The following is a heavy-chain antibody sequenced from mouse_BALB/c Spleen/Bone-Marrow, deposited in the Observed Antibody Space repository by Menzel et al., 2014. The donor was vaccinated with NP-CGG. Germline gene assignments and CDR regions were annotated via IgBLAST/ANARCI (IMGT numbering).Heavy chain of an antibody. CDR2: ISTGGSYT. V-gene: IGHV5-6-4*01. CDR3: TRDQRYGNYIYAMDY. CDR1: GLTLSSYT. D-gene: IGHD2-10*02. J-gene: IGHJ4*01. Sequence: EVQLVESGGGLVKPGGSLKLSCAASGLTLSSYTMSWVRRTPEKRLEWVATISTGGSYTDYPDSVKGRFTISRDNAKNTLYLQMSSLKSEDTAMYYCTRDQRYGNYIYAMDYWGQGTSVTVSS.